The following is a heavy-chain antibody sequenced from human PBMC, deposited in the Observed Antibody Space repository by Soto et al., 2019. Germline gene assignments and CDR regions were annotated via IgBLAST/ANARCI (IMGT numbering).Heavy chain of an antibody. Sequence: SETLSLTCTVSGGSISSGGYYWSWIRQHPGKGLEWIGYIYYSGSTYYNPSLKSRVTISVDTSKNQFSLKLSSVTAADTAVYYCASGWVITYSHWGQGTLVTVYS. V-gene: IGHV4-31*03. CDR3: ASGWVITYSH. D-gene: IGHD3-16*01. CDR2: IYYSGST. CDR1: GGSISSGGYY. J-gene: IGHJ4*02.